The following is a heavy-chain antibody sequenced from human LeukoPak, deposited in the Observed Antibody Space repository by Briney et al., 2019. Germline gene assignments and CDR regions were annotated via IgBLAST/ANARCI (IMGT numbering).Heavy chain of an antibody. CDR2: FDPEDGET. D-gene: IGHD3-10*01. CDR3: ARDYYGSGSYPDY. J-gene: IGHJ4*02. V-gene: IGHV1-24*01. CDR1: GYTLTELS. Sequence: ASVKVSCKVSGYTLTELSMHWVRQAPGKGLEWMGGFDPEDGETIYAQKFQGRVTMTEDTSTDTAYMELRSLRSDDTAVYYCARDYYGSGSYPDYWGQGTLVTVSS.